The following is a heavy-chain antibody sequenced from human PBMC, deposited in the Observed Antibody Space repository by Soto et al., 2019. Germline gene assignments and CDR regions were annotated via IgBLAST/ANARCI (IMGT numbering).Heavy chain of an antibody. D-gene: IGHD1-26*01. V-gene: IGHV1-3*01. Sequence: ASVKVSCKASGYTFTNYAIHWLRQAPGQRLEWMGRINAANGDTRYSQKFQGRLTITRDTAASTASMEMSSLRSEDTAVYYCARGGYSGSYYRFDYWGQGTLVTVSS. CDR2: INAANGDT. J-gene: IGHJ4*02. CDR3: ARGGYSGSYYRFDY. CDR1: GYTFTNYA.